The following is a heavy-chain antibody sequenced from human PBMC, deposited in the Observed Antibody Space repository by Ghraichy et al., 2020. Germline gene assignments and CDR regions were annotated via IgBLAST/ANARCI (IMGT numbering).Heavy chain of an antibody. J-gene: IGHJ6*02. CDR2: MSYDGNNK. CDR3: AKAQERTGAYYYYAMDV. Sequence: GESLNISCAAYGFSFSTYCMHWVRQAPGKGLEWVADMSYDGNNKYYTDSVKGRFTISRDNSKNTLYLEMYNLRAEDTAVYYCAKAQERTGAYYYYAMDVWGQGTTVTVS. D-gene: IGHD1-1*01. V-gene: IGHV3-30*18. CDR1: GFSFSTYC.